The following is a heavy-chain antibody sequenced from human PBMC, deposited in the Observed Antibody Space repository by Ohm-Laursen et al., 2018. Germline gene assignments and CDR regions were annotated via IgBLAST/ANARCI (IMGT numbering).Heavy chain of an antibody. V-gene: IGHV1-18*01. J-gene: IGHJ5*02. CDR3: ARDLTFSLAAGIWFDP. CDR2: ISAYNGNT. CDR1: GYTFTSYG. D-gene: IGHD6-13*01. Sequence: SSVKVSCKASGYTFTSYGISWVRQAPGQGLEWMGWISAYNGNTNYAQKLQGRVTMTTDTSTSTAYMELRSLRSDDTAVYYCARDLTFSLAAGIWFDPWGQGTLVTVAS.